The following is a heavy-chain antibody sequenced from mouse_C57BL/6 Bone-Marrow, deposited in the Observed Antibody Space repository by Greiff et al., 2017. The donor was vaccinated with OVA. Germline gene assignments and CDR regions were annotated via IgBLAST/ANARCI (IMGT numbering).Heavy chain of an antibody. J-gene: IGHJ2*01. CDR3: ATPTVVAGPFDY. CDR2: ISSGSSTI. CDR1: GFTFSDYG. D-gene: IGHD1-1*01. V-gene: IGHV5-17*01. Sequence: EVMLVESGGGLVKPGGSLKLSCAASGFTFSDYGMHWVRQAPEKGLEWVAYISSGSSTIYYADTVKGRFTISRDNAKNTLFLQMTSLRSEDTAMYYCATPTVVAGPFDYWGQGTTLTVSS.